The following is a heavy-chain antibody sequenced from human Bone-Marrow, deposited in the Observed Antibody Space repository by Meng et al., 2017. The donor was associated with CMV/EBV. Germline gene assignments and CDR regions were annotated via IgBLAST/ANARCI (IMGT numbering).Heavy chain of an antibody. CDR3: ARDLEIYGDCPRGFDD. Sequence: GGSLRLSCAASGFTFSSYAMHWVRQAPGKGLEWVAVILYDGSNNYYADSVKGRFTISRDNSKNTLYLQMNSLRAEDTAVYYWARDLEIYGDCPRGFDDWGQGTLVTVSS. D-gene: IGHD4-17*01. CDR1: GFTFSSYA. CDR2: ILYDGSNN. J-gene: IGHJ4*02. V-gene: IGHV3-30*04.